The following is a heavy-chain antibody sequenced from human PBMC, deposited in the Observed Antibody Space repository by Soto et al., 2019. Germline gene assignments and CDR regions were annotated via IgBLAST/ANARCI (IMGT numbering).Heavy chain of an antibody. CDR2: IYWDDDK. CDR1: GFSLSTSGVG. Sequence: QITLKESGPTLVKPTQTLTLTCTFSGFSLSTSGVGVGWIRQPPGKALEWLALIYWDDDKRYSPSLKSRLTSTKDTSKNQVVLTMTNMDPVDTATYYCAHRRGTIAAAGHWYFDLWGRGTLVTVSS. J-gene: IGHJ2*01. D-gene: IGHD6-13*01. V-gene: IGHV2-5*02. CDR3: AHRRGTIAAAGHWYFDL.